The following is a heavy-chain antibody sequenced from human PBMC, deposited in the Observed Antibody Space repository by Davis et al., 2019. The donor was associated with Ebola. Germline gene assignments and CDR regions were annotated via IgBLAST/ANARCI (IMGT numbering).Heavy chain of an antibody. V-gene: IGHV1-69*13. CDR2: IIPIFGTA. CDR3: ASLEMATPKAWYFDL. D-gene: IGHD5-24*01. Sequence: SVTVSCKASVGTFSSYAISWVRQAPGQGLEWMGGIIPIFGTANYAQKFQGRVTITADESTSTAYMELSSLRSEDTAVYYCASLEMATPKAWYFDLWGRGTLVTVSS. CDR1: VGTFSSYA. J-gene: IGHJ2*01.